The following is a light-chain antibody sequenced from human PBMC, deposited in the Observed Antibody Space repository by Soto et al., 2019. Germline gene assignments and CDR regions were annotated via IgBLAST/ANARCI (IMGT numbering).Light chain of an antibody. J-gene: IGKJ1*01. CDR3: QPFNNWPRT. CDR1: QSVSSN. CDR2: GAS. V-gene: IGKV3-15*01. Sequence: EVVMTQSPATLSVSPGERATLSCRASQSVSSNLAWYQQKPGQAPRLLINGASTRATGIPARFSGSGSGTEFTLIISSLQSEDFAVYYCQPFNNWPRTFVQGTKVEIK.